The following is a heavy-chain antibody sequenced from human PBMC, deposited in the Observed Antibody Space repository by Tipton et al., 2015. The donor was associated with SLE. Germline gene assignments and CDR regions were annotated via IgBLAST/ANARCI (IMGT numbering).Heavy chain of an antibody. V-gene: IGHV3-48*01. Sequence: SLRLSCAASGFTFSSYDMNWVRQAPGKGLEWVSYISRSSSTIYYADSVKGRFTISRDNAKNSLYLQMNSLRAEDTAVYYCANGRGYFDYWVRGTLVTVSS. D-gene: IGHD1-26*01. CDR2: ISRSSSTI. CDR1: GFTFSSYD. CDR3: ANGRGYFDY. J-gene: IGHJ4*02.